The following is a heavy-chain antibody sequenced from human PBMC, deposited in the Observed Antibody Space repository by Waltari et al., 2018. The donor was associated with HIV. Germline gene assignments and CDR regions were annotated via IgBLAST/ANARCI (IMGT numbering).Heavy chain of an antibody. CDR1: GYIFSRYW. CDR2: IYPGDSDS. D-gene: IGHD6-13*01. CDR3: ARQQQMPLAFDY. Sequence: EGLLVQSGPAVNNTAQSLKISRSILGPGYIFSRYWIGWVRQLPGKGLEWMVVIYPGDSDSRYAPSFQGQVTFSVDESTSSVFLHWTSLKVSYTATYYCARQQQMPLAFDYWGQGTLVTVSS. J-gene: IGHJ4*02. V-gene: IGHV5-51*01.